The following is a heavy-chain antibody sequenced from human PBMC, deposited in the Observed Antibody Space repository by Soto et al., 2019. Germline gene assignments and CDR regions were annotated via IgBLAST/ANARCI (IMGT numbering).Heavy chain of an antibody. CDR3: AKAAVRDYYYYGMDV. V-gene: IGHV3-23*01. D-gene: IGHD6-19*01. CDR1: GFTFSTYA. CDR2: ISGSGVSR. J-gene: IGHJ6*02. Sequence: PGGSLRLSCAASGFTFSTYAMTWVRQAPGKGLEWVSGISGSGVSRYYADSVKGRFTISRDNSKSTLSLQMNSLRAEDTAVYYCAKAAVRDYYYYGMDVWGQGTTVT.